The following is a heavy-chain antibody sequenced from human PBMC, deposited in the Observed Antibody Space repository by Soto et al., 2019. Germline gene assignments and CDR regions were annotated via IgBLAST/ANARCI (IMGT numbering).Heavy chain of an antibody. D-gene: IGHD6-13*01. CDR2: INTYNGNT. CDR1: GYSFTSYG. CDR3: AREPAAGDWFDP. J-gene: IGHJ5*02. V-gene: IGHV1-18*01. Sequence: QVQLVESGAEVKKPGASVKVSCKASGYSFTSYGITWVRQAPGQGLEWMGWINTYNGNTNYAQKLQGRVTMTTDTSTSTAYMELRSLRSDDTAVYYCAREPAAGDWFDPWGQGTLVTVSS.